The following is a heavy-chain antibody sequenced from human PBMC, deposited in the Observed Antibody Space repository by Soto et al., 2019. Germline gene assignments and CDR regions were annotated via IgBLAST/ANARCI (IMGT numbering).Heavy chain of an antibody. CDR3: ARDRDGGVISYGMDV. Sequence: SETLSLTCTVSGASISSSYWSWIRQSPGKGLEWIGYVYYSGSTNYNPSLKSRVTISVDTSKNQFSLKLSSVTAADTAVYYCARDRDGGVISYGMDVWGQGTTVTVSS. CDR2: VYYSGST. J-gene: IGHJ6*02. CDR1: GASISSSY. D-gene: IGHD3-16*02. V-gene: IGHV4-59*01.